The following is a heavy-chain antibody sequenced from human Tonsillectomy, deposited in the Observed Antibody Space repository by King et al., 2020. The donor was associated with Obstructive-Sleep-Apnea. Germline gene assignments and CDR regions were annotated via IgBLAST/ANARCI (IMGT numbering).Heavy chain of an antibody. CDR3: SSGGLY. J-gene: IGHJ4*02. V-gene: IGHV3-30-3*01. CDR2: ISDDGTNK. CDR1: GFTFKTYH. Sequence: VQLVESGGGVVQPGRSLRLSCVASGFTFKTYHMHWFRQAPGKGLEWVGVISDDGTNKIYGDSVKGRFTISRDNSNNTLSLPMNSLRAEDTAVYYCSSGGLYWGQGSLVIVSS. D-gene: IGHD3-16*01.